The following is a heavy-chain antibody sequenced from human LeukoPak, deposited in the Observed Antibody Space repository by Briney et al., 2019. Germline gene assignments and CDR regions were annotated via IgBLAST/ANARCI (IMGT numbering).Heavy chain of an antibody. CDR3: ARDGAYSSSPSYMDV. Sequence: GGSLRLSCAASGFTFSSYAMHWVRQAPGKGLEWVAVISYDGSNKYYADSVKGRFTISRDNAKNSLYLQMNSLRAEDTAVYYCARDGAYSSSPSYMDVWGKGTTVTVSS. V-gene: IGHV3-30-3*01. CDR1: GFTFSSYA. D-gene: IGHD6-6*01. CDR2: ISYDGSNK. J-gene: IGHJ6*03.